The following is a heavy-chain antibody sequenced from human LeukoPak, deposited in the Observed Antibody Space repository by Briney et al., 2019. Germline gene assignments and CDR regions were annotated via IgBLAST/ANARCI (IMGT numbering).Heavy chain of an antibody. D-gene: IGHD5-24*01. CDR3: AKDYRPDGYNDLDY. V-gene: IGHV3-23*01. CDR1: GFTFSTYT. Sequence: GGSLRLSCAASGFTFSTYTMHWVRQAPGKGLDWVSGIVGSNGKTYYADSVMGRFTISRDNSKNTLYLQMNSLRAEDTAVYFCAKDYRPDGYNDLDYWGQGTQVTVSS. CDR2: IVGSNGKT. J-gene: IGHJ4*02.